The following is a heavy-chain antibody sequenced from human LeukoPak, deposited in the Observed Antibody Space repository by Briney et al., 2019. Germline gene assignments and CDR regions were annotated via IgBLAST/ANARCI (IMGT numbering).Heavy chain of an antibody. Sequence: PGGSLRLSSAASGFTFSIYAMHWARQAPGKGLEWLAVISREGSIKYHADSVRGRFTISRDNAKKSLYLQMNSLRAEDTAVYYCARGGFYGSQTYYNSGMDVWGQGTTVTVSS. D-gene: IGHD3-10*01. J-gene: IGHJ6*02. CDR3: ARGGFYGSQTYYNSGMDV. CDR1: GFTFSIYA. V-gene: IGHV3-30-3*01. CDR2: ISREGSIK.